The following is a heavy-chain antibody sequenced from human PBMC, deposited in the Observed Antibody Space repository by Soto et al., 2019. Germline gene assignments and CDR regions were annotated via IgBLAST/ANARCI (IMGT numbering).Heavy chain of an antibody. D-gene: IGHD3-10*01. V-gene: IGHV3-30*18. Sequence: QVQLVESGGGVVQPGRSLRLSCAASGFTFSSYGMHWVRQAPGKGLEWVAVISYDGSNKYYADSVKGRFTISRDNSKNALYLQMNSLSAEDTAVYYCAKDFSESGPFDPWGQGTLVTVSS. CDR3: AKDFSESGPFDP. CDR1: GFTFSSYG. CDR2: ISYDGSNK. J-gene: IGHJ5*02.